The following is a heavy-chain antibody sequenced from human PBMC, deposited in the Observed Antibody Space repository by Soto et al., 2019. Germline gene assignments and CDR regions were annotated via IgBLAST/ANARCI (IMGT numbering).Heavy chain of an antibody. V-gene: IGHV1-18*01. D-gene: IGHD3-22*01. Sequence: GWISPYDDNTNYAQNLQGRVTMTTDTSTRTAYMELRSLRSDDTAVYYCARGGYYDSSGSRNYHYYGMDAWGQGTTVTVSS. CDR3: ARGGYYDSSGSRNYHYYGMDA. J-gene: IGHJ6*02. CDR2: ISPYDDNT.